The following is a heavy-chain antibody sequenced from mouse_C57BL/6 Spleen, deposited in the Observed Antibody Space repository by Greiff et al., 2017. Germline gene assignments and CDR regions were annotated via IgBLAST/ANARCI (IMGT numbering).Heavy chain of an antibody. J-gene: IGHJ2*01. CDR1: GFTFSSYA. V-gene: IGHV5-9-1*02. Sequence: EVKLMESGEGLVKPGGSLKLSCAASGFTFSSYAMSWVRQTPEKRLEWVAYISSGGDYIYYADTVKGRFTISRDNARNTLYLQMSSLKSEDTAMYYCTRDRRGYFDYWGQGTTLTVSS. CDR3: TRDRRGYFDY. CDR2: ISSGGDYI.